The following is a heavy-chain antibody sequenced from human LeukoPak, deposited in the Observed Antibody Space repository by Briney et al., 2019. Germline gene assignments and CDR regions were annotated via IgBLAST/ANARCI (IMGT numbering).Heavy chain of an antibody. J-gene: IGHJ4*02. CDR3: AKDLYDSSGYPPNDY. CDR2: ISGSGGST. V-gene: IGHV3-23*01. CDR1: GFTFSNYA. D-gene: IGHD3-22*01. Sequence: PGGSLRLSCAASGFTFSNYAMNWVRQAPGKGLEWVSVISGSGGSTYYADSVRGRFTISRDNSKNTLYLQMNSLRAEDTAVYYCAKDLYDSSGYPPNDYWGQGTLVTVSS.